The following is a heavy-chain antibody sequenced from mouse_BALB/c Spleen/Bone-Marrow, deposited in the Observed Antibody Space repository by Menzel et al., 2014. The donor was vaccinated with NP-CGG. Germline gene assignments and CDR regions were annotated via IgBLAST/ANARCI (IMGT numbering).Heavy chain of an antibody. V-gene: IGHV5-9-1*01. J-gene: IGHJ2*01. Sequence: EERLVGYGGGLGRPGGYLKLSCAASGFTFSSYAMSWVRQTPEKRLEWVATISSGGSYTYYPDSVKGRFTISRDNAKNTLYLQMSSLRSEDTAMYYGARRYVNYFYYFDYWGHGTTLTVSS. CDR2: ISSGGSYT. CDR1: GFTFSSYA. D-gene: IGHD2-1*01. CDR3: ARRYVNYFYYFDY.